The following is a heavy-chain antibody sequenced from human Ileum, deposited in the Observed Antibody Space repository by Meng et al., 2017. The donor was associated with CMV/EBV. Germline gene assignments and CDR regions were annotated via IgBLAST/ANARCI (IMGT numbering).Heavy chain of an antibody. CDR2: ISPNSVDT. J-gene: IGHJ4*02. D-gene: IGHD2-2*01. CDR3: STTARLFTN. CDR1: GFTFSDYY. V-gene: IGHV3-11*05. Sequence: QAQLVESGGGLVKPGGSLRLSCAASGFTFSDYYMSWIRQAPGRGLECLSYISPNSVDTNYADSVKDRFTISRDNSKNSLYLQMDSLGAEDTAVYYCSTTARLFTNWGQGTLVTVSS.